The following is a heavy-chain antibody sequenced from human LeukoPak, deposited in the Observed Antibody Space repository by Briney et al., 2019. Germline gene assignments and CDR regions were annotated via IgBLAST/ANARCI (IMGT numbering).Heavy chain of an antibody. Sequence: SVKVSCKASGGTFSSYAISWVRQAPGQGLEWMGGIIPIFGTANYAQKFQGRVTITTDESTSTAYMELSSLRSEDTAVYYCALISYCTTVTCYYLDYWGQGTLVTVSS. J-gene: IGHJ4*02. D-gene: IGHD2-8*01. CDR3: ALISYCTTVTCYYLDY. CDR1: GGTFSSYA. CDR2: IIPIFGTA. V-gene: IGHV1-69*05.